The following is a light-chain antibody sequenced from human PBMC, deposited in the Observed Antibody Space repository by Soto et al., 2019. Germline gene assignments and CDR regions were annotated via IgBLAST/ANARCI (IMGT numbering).Light chain of an antibody. CDR1: QSISSY. CDR3: QQYNSYPWT. Sequence: DIQMTQSPSSLSASAGERVTITFRASQSISSYLNWYQQKPGKAPKLLIYEASIFESGVPSRFSGSGSGTQFTLTISSLQPDDFATYYCQQYNSYPWTFSQGTKVDI. CDR2: EAS. J-gene: IGKJ1*01. V-gene: IGKV1-5*03.